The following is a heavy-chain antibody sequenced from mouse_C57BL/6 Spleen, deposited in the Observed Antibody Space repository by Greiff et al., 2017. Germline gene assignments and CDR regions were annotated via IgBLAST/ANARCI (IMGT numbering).Heavy chain of an antibody. D-gene: IGHD3-3*01. V-gene: IGHV1-59*01. CDR2: IDPSDSYT. J-gene: IGHJ2*01. CDR1: GYTFTSYW. Sequence: QVQLQQSGAELVRPGTSVKLSCKASGYTFTSYWMHWVKQRPGQGLEWIGVIDPSDSYTNYNQKFKGKATLTVYTASSTAYVQLSSLTSEDSAVYDFAKGNYFDYWGQGTTRTGSS. CDR3: AKGNYFDY.